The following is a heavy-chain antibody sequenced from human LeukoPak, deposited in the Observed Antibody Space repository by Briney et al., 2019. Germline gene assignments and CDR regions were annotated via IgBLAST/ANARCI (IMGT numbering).Heavy chain of an antibody. CDR3: ARGDPLDYYYGMDV. CDR1: GFTFSSYG. CDR2: IWYDGSNK. V-gene: IGHV3-33*08. D-gene: IGHD2-21*02. Sequence: GGSLRLSCAASGFTFSSYGMHWDRQAPGKGLEWVAVIWYDGSNKYYADSVKGRFTISRDNSKNTLYLQMNSLRAEDTAVYYCARGDPLDYYYGMDVWGQGTTVTVSS. J-gene: IGHJ6*02.